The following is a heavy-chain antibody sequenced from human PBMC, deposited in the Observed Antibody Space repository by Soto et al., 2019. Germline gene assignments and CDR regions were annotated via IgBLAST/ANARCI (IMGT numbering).Heavy chain of an antibody. CDR2: ISSSGGST. V-gene: IGHV3-23*01. J-gene: IGHJ4*02. D-gene: IGHD3-10*01. CDR3: AKDQAYYGSGTYPYNFDY. Sequence: GGSLRLSCAASGFTFSAYVMSWVRQGPGKGLEWVSSISSSGGSTYYSDSVKGRFTISRDNSKNTLFLQMNSLRAEDTAVYYCAKDQAYYGSGTYPYNFDYWGQGALVTVSS. CDR1: GFTFSAYV.